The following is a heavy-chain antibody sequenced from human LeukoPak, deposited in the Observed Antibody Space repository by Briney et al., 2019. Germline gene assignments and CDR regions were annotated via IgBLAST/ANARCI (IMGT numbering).Heavy chain of an antibody. Sequence: SETLSLTCGVCGGSFSGYYWSGIGQPLGRGVEGIGEINHRGHTNHNPSLQSRVTISVHTPKTQFSLKLSSVPPADTAVYYCARGPDTAMVPHDYWGQGTLVTVSS. CDR1: GGSFSGYY. J-gene: IGHJ4*02. CDR3: ARGPDTAMVPHDY. D-gene: IGHD5-18*01. V-gene: IGHV4-34*01. CDR2: INHRGHT.